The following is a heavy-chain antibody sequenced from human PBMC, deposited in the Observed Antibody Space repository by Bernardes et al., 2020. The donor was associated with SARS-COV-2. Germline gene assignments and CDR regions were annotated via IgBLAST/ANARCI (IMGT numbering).Heavy chain of an antibody. V-gene: IGHV3-64D*06. CDR2: INSIGDNT. CDR1: GFTCNNYA. D-gene: IGHD6-13*01. J-gene: IGHJ1*01. Sequence: AGSLRPAWSASGFTCNNYATHWGRQAHGRGVAHVAGINSIGDNTYYTDSVKGRFTISRDTSKNTLYFQLSSLRTEDTAVYYCVKDKGSLEFLQEWGQGTLVTVSS. CDR3: VKDKGSLEFLQE.